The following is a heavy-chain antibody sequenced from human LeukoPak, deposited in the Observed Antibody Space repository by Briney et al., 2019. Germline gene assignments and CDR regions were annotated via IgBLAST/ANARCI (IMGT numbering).Heavy chain of an antibody. CDR1: GYTFTSYY. J-gene: IGHJ4*02. V-gene: IGHV1-46*01. CDR3: ARIAAAGLFDY. CDR2: INPSGGST. Sequence: ASVKVSRKASGYTFTSYYMHWVRQAPGQGLEWMGIINPSGGSTSYAQKFQGRVTMTRDTSTSTVYMELSSLRSEDTAVYYCARIAAAGLFDYWGQGTLVTVSS. D-gene: IGHD6-13*01.